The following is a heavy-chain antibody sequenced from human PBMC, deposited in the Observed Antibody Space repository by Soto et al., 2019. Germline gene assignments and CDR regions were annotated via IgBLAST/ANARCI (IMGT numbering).Heavy chain of an antibody. Sequence: PSETLSLTCAVSGGSISSGGYSWSWIRQPPGKGLEWIGYIYHSGSTYYNPSLKSRVTISVDRSKNQFSLKLSSVTAADTAVYYCARASGFYYDSSGPHNYYYGMDVWGQGTTVT. CDR3: ARASGFYYDSSGPHNYYYGMDV. D-gene: IGHD3-22*01. V-gene: IGHV4-30-2*01. CDR1: GGSISSGGYS. CDR2: IYHSGST. J-gene: IGHJ6*02.